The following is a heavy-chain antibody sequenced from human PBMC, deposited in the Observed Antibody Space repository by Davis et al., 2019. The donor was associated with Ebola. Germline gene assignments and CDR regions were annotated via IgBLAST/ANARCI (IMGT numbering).Heavy chain of an antibody. V-gene: IGHV3-23*01. D-gene: IGHD6-6*01. CDR1: GFTFSFYA. Sequence: GESLKISCAASGFTFSFYAMTWVRQSPGRGLEWVSSISASGGSRYEAHSVQGRFTISRDNSKNSLYLQMNSLRAEDTAVYYCASSSIAARPGYYYGMDVWGQGTTVTVSS. CDR3: ASSSIAARPGYYYGMDV. CDR2: ISASGGSR. J-gene: IGHJ6*02.